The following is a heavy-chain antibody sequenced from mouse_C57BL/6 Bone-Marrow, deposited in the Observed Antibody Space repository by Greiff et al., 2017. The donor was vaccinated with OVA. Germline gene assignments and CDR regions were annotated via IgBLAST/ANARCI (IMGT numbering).Heavy chain of an antibody. Sequence: EVMLVESGGGLVKPGGSLKLSCAASGFTFSDYGMHLVRQAPEKGLEWVAYISSGSSTIYYADTVKGRFTISRDNAKNTLFLQMTSLRSEDTAMYYCARTGKDYWGQGTTLTVSS. CDR1: GFTFSDYG. CDR2: ISSGSSTI. J-gene: IGHJ2*01. CDR3: ARTGKDY. V-gene: IGHV5-17*01.